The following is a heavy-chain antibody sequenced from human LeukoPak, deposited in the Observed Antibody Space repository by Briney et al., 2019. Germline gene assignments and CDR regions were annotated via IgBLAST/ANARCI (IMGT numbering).Heavy chain of an antibody. D-gene: IGHD3-22*01. CDR3: ARHSYYYDSSNSYYYFDY. CDR2: IYYSGST. CDR1: GGSISSGSYY. Sequence: PSETLSLTCTVSGGSISSGSYYWGWIRQPPGKGLEWIGNIYYSGSTYYNPSLKSRVTISVDTSKNQFSLKLSSVTAADTAVYYCARHSYYYDSSNSYYYFDYWGQGTLVTVSS. V-gene: IGHV4-39*01. J-gene: IGHJ4*02.